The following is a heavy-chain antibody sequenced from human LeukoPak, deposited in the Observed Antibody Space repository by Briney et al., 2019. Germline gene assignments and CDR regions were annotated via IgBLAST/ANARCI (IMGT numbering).Heavy chain of an antibody. D-gene: IGHD3-16*01. CDR1: GFSLSDYD. J-gene: IGHJ1*01. CDR3: GRAFPPLRTSSAGDL. V-gene: IGHV3-21*01. CDR2: ISGRSSHV. Sequence: GGSLRLSCSASGFSLSDYDMNWVRQAPGKGLEWVSAISGRSSHVYYGESVKGRFTISRDNAKNSLYLQLDSLGVEDTPVYYCGRAFPPLRTSSAGDLWGQGTLVTVSS.